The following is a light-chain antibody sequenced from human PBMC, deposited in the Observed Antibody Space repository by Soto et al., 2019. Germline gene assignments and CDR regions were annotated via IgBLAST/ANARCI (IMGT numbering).Light chain of an antibody. CDR3: QQYGSSRT. J-gene: IGKJ1*01. CDR1: QSFSSSY. Sequence: IVLTQSPGTLSLSPVERATLSCRASQSFSSSYLAWYQQKPGQAPRLLIYGASSRATGIPDRFSGSGSGTYFTLTISRLEPEDFAVYYCQQYGSSRTFGQGTKVEIK. V-gene: IGKV3-20*01. CDR2: GAS.